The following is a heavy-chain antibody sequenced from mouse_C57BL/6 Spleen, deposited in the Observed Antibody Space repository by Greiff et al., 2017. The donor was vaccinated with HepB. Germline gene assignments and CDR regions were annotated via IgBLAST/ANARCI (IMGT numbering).Heavy chain of an antibody. CDR3: TTPDYVSRGVAWFAY. V-gene: IGHV14-4*01. Sequence: EVRLQQSGAELVRPGASVKLSCTASGFNIKDDYMHWVKQRPEQGLEWIGWIDPENGDTEYASKFQGKATITADTSSNTAYLQLSSLTSEDTAVYYVTTPDYVSRGVAWFAYWGQGTLVTVSA. J-gene: IGHJ3*01. CDR2: IDPENGDT. D-gene: IGHD1-1*01. CDR1: GFNIKDDY.